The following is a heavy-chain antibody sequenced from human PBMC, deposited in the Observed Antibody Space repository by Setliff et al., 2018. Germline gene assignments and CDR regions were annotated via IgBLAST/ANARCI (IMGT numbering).Heavy chain of an antibody. Sequence: ASVKVSCKASGYTFTSHYMHWVRQAPGLGLEWMGTINPSSGRTSYAQKFQGRVTMTRETSTSTVYMEMSSLRHEDTAVYYCARDVFPYHYEGAFDIWGQGTMVTVS. CDR2: INPSSGRT. CDR1: GYTFTSHY. CDR3: ARDVFPYHYEGAFDI. J-gene: IGHJ3*02. D-gene: IGHD3-22*01. V-gene: IGHV1-46*01.